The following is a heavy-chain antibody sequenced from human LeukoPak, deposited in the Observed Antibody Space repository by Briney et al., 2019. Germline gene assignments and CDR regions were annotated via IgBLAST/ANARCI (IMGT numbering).Heavy chain of an antibody. Sequence: GGSLRLSCAASGFTFSSYDMHWVRQAPGKGLEWVAFIRYDASNKYYADSVKGRFTISRDNSKNTLYMEMNSLRPDDTALYYCAKDKRALLHYMDVWGKGTTVTISS. CDR1: GFTFSSYD. CDR2: IRYDASNK. CDR3: AKDKRALLHYMDV. J-gene: IGHJ6*03. V-gene: IGHV3-30*02. D-gene: IGHD2-21*02.